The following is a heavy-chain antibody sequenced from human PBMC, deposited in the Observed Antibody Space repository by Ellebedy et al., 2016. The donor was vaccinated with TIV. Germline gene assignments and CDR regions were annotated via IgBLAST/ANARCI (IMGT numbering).Heavy chain of an antibody. J-gene: IGHJ3*02. CDR3: ARCVVAHAAFDI. V-gene: IGHV3-23*01. CDR1: GFTFSNYA. CDR2: ISGSGGST. Sequence: PGGSLRLSCAASGFTFSNYAMSWVRQAPGKGLEWVSAISGSGGSTYYADSVKGRFTISRDNARNSLYLQMNSLRAEDTAVYYCARCVVAHAAFDIWGQGTMVTVSS. D-gene: IGHD2-15*01.